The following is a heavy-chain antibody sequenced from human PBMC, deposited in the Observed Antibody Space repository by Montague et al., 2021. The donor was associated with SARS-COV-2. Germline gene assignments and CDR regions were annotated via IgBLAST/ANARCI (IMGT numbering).Heavy chain of an antibody. CDR3: ARSLDPSGTYYLPY. CDR2: IHYSGSS. D-gene: IGHD3-10*01. J-gene: IGHJ4*02. CDR1: GGSIGSDY. Sequence: SETLSLTCAVAGGSIGSDYWSWLGQPPGEGLEWLGHIHYSGSSTYSPSFKSRVTISIDTPKNQFSLKLSSLTAADTAVYYCARSLDPSGTYYLPYWGQGTLVTVSS. V-gene: IGHV4-59*01.